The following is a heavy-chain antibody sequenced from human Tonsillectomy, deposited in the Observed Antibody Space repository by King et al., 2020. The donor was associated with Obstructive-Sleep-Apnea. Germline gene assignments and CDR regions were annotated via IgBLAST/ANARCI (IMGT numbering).Heavy chain of an antibody. D-gene: IGHD3-22*01. J-gene: IGHJ4*02. CDR1: GFTFSSYA. CDR2: ISYDGSNK. CDR3: ARGDYYDSSGYYYDY. V-gene: IGHV3-30-3*01. Sequence: VQLVESGGGVVQPGRSLRLSCAAYGFTFSSYAMHWVRQAPGKGLEWVAVISYDGSNKYYADSVKGRFTISRDNSKNTLYLQMNSLRAEDTAVYYCARGDYYDSSGYYYDYWGQGTLVTVSS.